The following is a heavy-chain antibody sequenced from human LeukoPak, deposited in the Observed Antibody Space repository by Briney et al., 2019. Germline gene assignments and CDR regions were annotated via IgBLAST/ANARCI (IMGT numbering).Heavy chain of an antibody. CDR3: ARDRRDYIWGAYRAVDY. CDR1: GYTFTNYG. V-gene: IGHV1-18*01. Sequence: SVKVSCKASGYTFTNYGISWVRQAPGQGLEWMGWISAYNGNTNYAQKFQGSVTITTDTSTSTAYIQLRSLRSDDTAVYYCARDRRDYIWGAYRAVDYWGQGTLVTVSS. J-gene: IGHJ4*02. D-gene: IGHD3-16*02. CDR2: ISAYNGNT.